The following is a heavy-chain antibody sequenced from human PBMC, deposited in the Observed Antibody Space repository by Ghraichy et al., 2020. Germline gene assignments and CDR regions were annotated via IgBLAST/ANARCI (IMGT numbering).Heavy chain of an antibody. CDR3: TTYGDGAFDI. Sequence: GGSLRLSCAASGFTFSTYWMSWVRQPPGKGLEWVATINQDGSEKYYLDSLKGRFTISRDNAKSSLHLQMRSLRVDDTAVYYCTTYGDGAFDIWGQGTMVTVSP. V-gene: IGHV3-7*03. CDR2: INQDGSEK. D-gene: IGHD4-17*01. CDR1: GFTFSTYW. J-gene: IGHJ3*02.